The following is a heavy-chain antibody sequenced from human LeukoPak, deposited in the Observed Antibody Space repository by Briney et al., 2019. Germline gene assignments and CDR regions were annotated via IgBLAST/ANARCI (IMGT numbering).Heavy chain of an antibody. CDR3: AKDRNYGSAYYYYGMDV. CDR2: ISGSGGST. Sequence: PGGSLRLSCAASRFTFSSYAMSWVRQAPGKGLEWVSAISGSGGSTYYADSVKGRFTISRDNSKNTLYLQMNSLRAEDTAVYYCAKDRNYGSAYYYYGMDVWGQGTTVTVSS. J-gene: IGHJ6*02. V-gene: IGHV3-23*01. D-gene: IGHD1-7*01. CDR1: RFTFSSYA.